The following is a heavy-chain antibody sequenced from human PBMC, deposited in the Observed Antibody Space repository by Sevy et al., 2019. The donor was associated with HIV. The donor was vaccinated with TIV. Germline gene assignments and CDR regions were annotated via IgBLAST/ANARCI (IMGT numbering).Heavy chain of an antibody. CDR1: GDSISRSGYY. CDR2: IFSGGST. D-gene: IGHD1-1*01. CDR3: ARERTKRERRGHFDS. V-gene: IGHV4-31*03. J-gene: IGHJ4*02. Sequence: SETLSLTCTVSGDSISRSGYYWTWLRQHPGRGLEWLGYIFSGGSTHYNPSLRRRLTISVDTSTNEFSLTLTSVIAADTALYYCARERTKRERRGHFDSWGPGMLVTVSS.